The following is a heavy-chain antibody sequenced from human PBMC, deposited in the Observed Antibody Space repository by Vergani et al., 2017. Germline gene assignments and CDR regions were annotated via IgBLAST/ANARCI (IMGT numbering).Heavy chain of an antibody. V-gene: IGHV4-38-2*01. Sequence: VQLVESGGGLVKPGGSLRLSCAASGFTFSSYWMSWIRQPPGKGLEWIGSIYHSGSTYYNPTLKSRVTISVDTSKNQFSLKLSSVTAADTDVYYCARQVFTIFGVDGCNWFDPWGQGTLVTVSS. CDR1: GFTFSSYW. CDR2: IYHSGST. J-gene: IGHJ5*02. D-gene: IGHD3-3*01. CDR3: ARQVFTIFGVDGCNWFDP.